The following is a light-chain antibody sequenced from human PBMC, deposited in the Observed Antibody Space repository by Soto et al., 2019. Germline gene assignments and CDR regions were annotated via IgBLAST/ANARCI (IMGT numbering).Light chain of an antibody. CDR2: GNI. CDR3: QSYDSSLSGWV. Sequence: QSVLTQPPSVSGAPGQRVTISCTGSSSNIGTGYDVHWYQQLPGTAPKLLIYGNINRPSGVPDRFSGSKSGTSASLAITGLQAEDEADYYCQSYDSSLSGWVFGGGTKLTVL. J-gene: IGLJ3*02. CDR1: SSNIGTGYD. V-gene: IGLV1-40*01.